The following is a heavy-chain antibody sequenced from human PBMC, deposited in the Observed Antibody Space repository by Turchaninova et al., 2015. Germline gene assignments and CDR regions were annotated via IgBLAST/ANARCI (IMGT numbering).Heavy chain of an antibody. CDR3: ARDLGGHDAFDI. V-gene: IGHV4-30-4*08. CDR2: SSYSGSA. CDR1: GCSISRGNYY. D-gene: IGHD3-16*01. Sequence: QVQLQESGPGLVKPSQTLSPTCIFSGCSISRGNYYWTWVRQPPGKGLEYIGYSSYSGSAYYNPSLKSRVTISVDTSKNQFSLMLTSVTAADTAMYYCARDLGGHDAFDIWGQGTMVTVSS. J-gene: IGHJ3*02.